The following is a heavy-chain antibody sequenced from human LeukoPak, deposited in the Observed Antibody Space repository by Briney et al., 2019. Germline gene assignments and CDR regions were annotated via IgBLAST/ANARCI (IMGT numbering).Heavy chain of an antibody. CDR3: ARVGPVVAGFDY. Sequence: SVKVSCKASGGTFSSYAISWVRQAPGQGLEWMGGIIPIFGTANYAQKFQGRVTITADESTSTAYMELSSLRSEDTAVYYCARVGPVVAGFDYWGQGTLVTVSS. V-gene: IGHV1-69*13. CDR1: GGTFSSYA. CDR2: IIPIFGTA. J-gene: IGHJ4*02. D-gene: IGHD2-15*01.